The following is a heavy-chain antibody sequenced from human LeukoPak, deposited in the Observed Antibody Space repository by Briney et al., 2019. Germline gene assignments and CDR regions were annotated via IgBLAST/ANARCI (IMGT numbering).Heavy chain of an antibody. CDR1: GFDLHTYE. V-gene: IGHV3-48*03. CDR2: ITISGHTK. Sequence: PGGPLRLSCAASGFDLHTYEMSWVRQAPGKGLEWISDITISGHTKNYADSVKGRLTISRETSQTSLYLQMNSLRVETTGLYFIARGDPHADGWGEGRLV. CDR3: ARGDPHADG. J-gene: IGHJ4*02.